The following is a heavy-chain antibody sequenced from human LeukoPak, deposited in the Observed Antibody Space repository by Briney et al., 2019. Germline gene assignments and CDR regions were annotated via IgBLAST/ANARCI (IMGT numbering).Heavy chain of an antibody. CDR1: GFTFSSYA. V-gene: IGHV3-23*01. CDR2: ISGSGGST. D-gene: IGHD5-12*01. J-gene: IGHJ4*02. Sequence: GGSLRLSCAASGFTFSSYAMSWVRQAPGKGLEWVSAISGSGGSTYYAGSVKGRFTISRDNSKNTLYLQMNSLRAEDTAVYYCAKSVTLRYSGYDCFDYWGQGTLVTVSS. CDR3: AKSVTLRYSGYDCFDY.